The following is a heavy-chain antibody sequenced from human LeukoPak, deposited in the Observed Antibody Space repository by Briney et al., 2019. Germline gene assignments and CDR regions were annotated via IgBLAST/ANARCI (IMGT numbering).Heavy chain of an antibody. Sequence: GGSLRLSCAASGFSFSNYGMQWVRQAPGKVLEWVALIWYDGTNKYYADSVKGRFTISRDNSKNTLYLQMNSLRVEDTALYYCAKDGTGCGGDCYSDYWGQGTLVTVSS. V-gene: IGHV3-33*06. CDR1: GFSFSNYG. J-gene: IGHJ4*02. CDR2: IWYDGTNK. D-gene: IGHD2-21*02. CDR3: AKDGTGCGGDCYSDY.